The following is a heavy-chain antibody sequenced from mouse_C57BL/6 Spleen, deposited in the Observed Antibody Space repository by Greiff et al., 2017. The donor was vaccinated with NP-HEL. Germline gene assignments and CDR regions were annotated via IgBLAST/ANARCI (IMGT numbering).Heavy chain of an antibody. CDR3: ASTVVDPYAMDY. CDR2: ISSGSSTI. J-gene: IGHJ4*01. CDR1: GFTFSDYG. V-gene: IGHV5-17*01. D-gene: IGHD1-1*01. Sequence: EVMLVESGGGLVKPGGSLKLSCAASGFTFSDYGMHWVRQAPEKGLEWVAYISSGSSTIYYADTVKGRFTISRDNAKNTLFLQMTSLRSEDTAMYYCASTVVDPYAMDYWGQGTSVTVSS.